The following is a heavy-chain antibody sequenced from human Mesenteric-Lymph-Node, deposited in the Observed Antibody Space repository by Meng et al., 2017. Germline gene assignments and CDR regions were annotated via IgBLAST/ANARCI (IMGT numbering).Heavy chain of an antibody. CDR2: INHHTGGI. D-gene: IGHD4-11*01. CDR3: AKIGSNHQFDL. J-gene: IGHJ4*02. Sequence: QVHLVLSWAEVQMPRASVKVSCKASGYTFTVYYVHCVRQAPGQGLEWMGRINHHTGGINYAQEFQGRVAMTRDTSISTAYMELSRLRTDDTAVYYCAKIGSNHQFDLWGQGTLVTVSS. V-gene: IGHV1-2*06. CDR1: GYTFTVYY.